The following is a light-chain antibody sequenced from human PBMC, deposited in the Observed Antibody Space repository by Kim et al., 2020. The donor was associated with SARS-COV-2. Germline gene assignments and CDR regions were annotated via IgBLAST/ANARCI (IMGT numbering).Light chain of an antibody. CDR1: SSNIGKST. Sequence: GRRGTITCSGGSSNIGKSTVNWCQHFAGTAPKLFISNNNQRPSGVPDRFSGSKSGTSASLAISGLQSEDEADYYCAAWDDSLKAVIFGGGTKLTVL. CDR3: AAWDDSLKAVI. J-gene: IGLJ2*01. V-gene: IGLV1-44*01. CDR2: NNN.